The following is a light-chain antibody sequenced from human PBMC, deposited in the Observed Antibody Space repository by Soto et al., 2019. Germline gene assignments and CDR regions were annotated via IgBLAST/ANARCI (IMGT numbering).Light chain of an antibody. CDR3: QQYNNWPPST. CDR1: QSLTNSF. J-gene: IGKJ5*01. Sequence: EFVLTQSPGTLSLSPGERATLSCRASQSLTNSFIAWYQQRPGQAPRLLIYGASSRATGIPDGLSGSGSGTEFTLNISSLQSEDFAVYYCQQYNNWPPSTFGQGTRLEIK. CDR2: GAS. V-gene: IGKV3-20*01.